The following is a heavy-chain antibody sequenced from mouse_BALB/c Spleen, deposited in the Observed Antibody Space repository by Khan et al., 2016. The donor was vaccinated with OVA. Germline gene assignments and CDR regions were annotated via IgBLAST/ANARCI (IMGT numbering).Heavy chain of an antibody. CDR1: GFTFNSYG. Sequence: EVELVESGGGLVQPGGSRKLSCAASGFTFNSYGMHWVRQAPEKGLEWVAYISGDSNTIYYTDTVKGRFTISRDNPKNTLFLQMTSLMSEDTAMYYCARPYTTEYGYVMDFWGQGTSVTVSS. J-gene: IGHJ4*01. CDR3: ARPYTTEYGYVMDF. CDR2: ISGDSNTI. D-gene: IGHD1-1*01. V-gene: IGHV5-17*02.